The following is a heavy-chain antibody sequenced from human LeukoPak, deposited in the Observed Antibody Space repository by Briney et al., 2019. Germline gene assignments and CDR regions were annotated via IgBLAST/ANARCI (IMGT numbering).Heavy chain of an antibody. Sequence: GGSLRLSCTASGFTFGDYAMSWVRQAPGKGLEWVGFIRSKAYGGTTEYAASVKGRFNISRDDSKSIAYLQMNSLKTEDTAVYYCTRGLMSLEAFDIWGQGTMVTVSS. V-gene: IGHV3-49*04. CDR2: IRSKAYGGTT. CDR3: TRGLMSLEAFDI. J-gene: IGHJ3*02. CDR1: GFTFGDYA. D-gene: IGHD5/OR15-5a*01.